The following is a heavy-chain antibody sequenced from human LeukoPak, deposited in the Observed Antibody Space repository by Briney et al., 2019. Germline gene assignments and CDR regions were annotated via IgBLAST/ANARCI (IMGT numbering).Heavy chain of an antibody. CDR3: ARESAAAGSNDAFDI. V-gene: IGHV3-21*01. CDR1: GFTFSSYS. J-gene: IGHJ3*02. CDR2: ISSSSSYI. D-gene: IGHD6-13*01. Sequence: GGSLRLSCAASGFTFSSYSMNWVRQAPGKGLEWVSSISSSSSYIYYADSVKGRFTISRDNAKNSLYLQMNSLRAEDTAVYYCARESAAAGSNDAFDIWGQGTMVTISS.